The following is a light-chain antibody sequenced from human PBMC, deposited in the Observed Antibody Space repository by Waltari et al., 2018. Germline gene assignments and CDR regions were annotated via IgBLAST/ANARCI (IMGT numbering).Light chain of an antibody. CDR2: TNN. V-gene: IGLV1-44*01. CDR3: ATWDDSLTGVV. J-gene: IGLJ3*02. Sequence: QSVLTQPPSVSGTPGQRVSISCSGSRSNIGSNTVNWYRQLPGTAPKLLISTNNLRPSGVPDRVSGSKSGTSASLAISGLQPEDEADYYCATWDDSLTGVVFGGGTKLTV. CDR1: RSNIGSNT.